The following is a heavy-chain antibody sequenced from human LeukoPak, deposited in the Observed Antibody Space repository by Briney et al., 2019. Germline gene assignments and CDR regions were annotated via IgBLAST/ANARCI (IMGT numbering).Heavy chain of an antibody. CDR1: GYTFTSYY. Sequence: ASVKVSCKASGYTFTSYYMHWVRQAPGQGLEWMGIINPSGGSTSYAQKFQGRVTMTRDTSTSTVYMELSSLRSEDTAVYYCARACPGGITYYDFWSGFAFDIWGQGTMVTVSS. CDR2: INPSGGST. CDR3: ARACPGGITYYDFWSGFAFDI. J-gene: IGHJ3*02. D-gene: IGHD3-3*01. V-gene: IGHV1-46*01.